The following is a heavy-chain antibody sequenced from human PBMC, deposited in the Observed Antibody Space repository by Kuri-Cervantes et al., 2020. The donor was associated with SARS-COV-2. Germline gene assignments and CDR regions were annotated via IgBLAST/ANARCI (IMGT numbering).Heavy chain of an antibody. D-gene: IGHD1-26*01. Sequence: GESLKISCAASGFTFSNAWMSWVRQAPGKGLEWVGRIKSKTDGGTTDYAAPVKGRFTISRDDSKNTLYLQMNSLKTEDTAVYYCTTEKGYSGSYFDWFDPWGQGTLVTVSS. CDR3: TTEKGYSGSYFDWFDP. J-gene: IGHJ5*02. V-gene: IGHV3-15*01. CDR1: GFTFSNAW. CDR2: IKSKTDGGTT.